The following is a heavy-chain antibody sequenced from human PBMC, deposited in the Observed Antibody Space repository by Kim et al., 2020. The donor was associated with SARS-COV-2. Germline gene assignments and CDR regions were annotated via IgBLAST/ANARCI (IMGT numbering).Heavy chain of an antibody. CDR2: IYYSGIT. D-gene: IGHD6-25*01. CDR1: GGSINSGGYY. Sequence: SETLSLTCTVSGGSINSGGYYWTWIRQHPGKGLEWIGYIYYSGITYYNPSLKSRVTISLDTSKNQFSLNLSSVTAAVTDVYYCEREASSGVNEAFDIGGKGKMVAVS. CDR3: EREASSGVNEAFDI. J-gene: IGHJ3*02. V-gene: IGHV4-31*03.